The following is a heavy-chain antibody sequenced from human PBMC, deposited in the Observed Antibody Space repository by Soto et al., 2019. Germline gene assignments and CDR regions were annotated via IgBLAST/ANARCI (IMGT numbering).Heavy chain of an antibody. CDR3: ARAMTSSSWYWIY. D-gene: IGHD6-13*01. V-gene: IGHV3-21*01. CDR2: LSSRSTYI. J-gene: IGHJ4*02. CDR1: GFTFSSYS. Sequence: GSLRLSCAASGFTFSSYSMSWVRQAPGKGLEWVSSLSSRSTYIYYADSVKGRFTISRDNAKNSLYLQMNSLRGEDTAVYFCARAMTSSSWYWIYWGRGTLVTVSS.